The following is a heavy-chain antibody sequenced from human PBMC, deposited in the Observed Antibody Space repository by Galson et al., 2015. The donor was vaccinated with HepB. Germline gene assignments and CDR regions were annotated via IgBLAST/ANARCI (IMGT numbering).Heavy chain of an antibody. D-gene: IGHD6-13*01. V-gene: IGHV1-69*13. CDR3: ARDPRSGYSSKLGAFDI. Sequence: SVKVSCKASGGTFSSYAISWVRQAPGQGLEWMGGIIPIFGTANYAQKFQGRVTITADESTSTAYMELSSLRSEDTAVYYCARDPRSGYSSKLGAFDIWGQGTMVTVSS. CDR2: IIPIFGTA. CDR1: GGTFSSYA. J-gene: IGHJ3*02.